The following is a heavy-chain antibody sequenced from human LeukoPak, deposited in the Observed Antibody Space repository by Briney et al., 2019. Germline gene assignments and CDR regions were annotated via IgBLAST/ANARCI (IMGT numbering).Heavy chain of an antibody. CDR2: TSSSSSTI. V-gene: IGHV3-48*02. J-gene: IGHJ6*02. D-gene: IGHD4-11*01. CDR1: GFTFSSYS. CDR3: ARVMDRPFSNPYGMDV. Sequence: GGSLRLSCAASGFTFSSYSMNWVRQAPGKGLEWVSYTSSSSSTIYYADSVKGRFTISRDNAKNSLYLQMNSLRDEDTAVYYCARVMDRPFSNPYGMDVWGQGTTVTVSS.